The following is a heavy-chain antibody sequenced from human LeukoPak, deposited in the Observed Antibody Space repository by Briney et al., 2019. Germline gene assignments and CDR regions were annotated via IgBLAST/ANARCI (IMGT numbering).Heavy chain of an antibody. D-gene: IGHD4-23*01. CDR1: GGSISSSNW. J-gene: IGHJ4*02. CDR3: ARLAVVTKYFDY. V-gene: IGHV4-4*02. Sequence: PSETLSLTCAVSGGSISSSNWWSWVRQPPGKGLEWIGEIYHSGSTNYNPSLKSRVTISVDTSKNQFSLKLSSVTAADTAVYYCARLAVVTKYFDYWGQGTLVTVSS. CDR2: IYHSGST.